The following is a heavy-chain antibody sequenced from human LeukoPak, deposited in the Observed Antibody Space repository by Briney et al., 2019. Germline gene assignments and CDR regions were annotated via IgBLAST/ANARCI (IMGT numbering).Heavy chain of an antibody. J-gene: IGHJ4*02. D-gene: IGHD3-22*01. Sequence: PGGSLRLSCAASGFTFSSYGMSWVRQAPGKGLEWVSSISSSSSYIYYADSVKGRFTISRDNAKNSLYLQMNSLRAEDTAVYYCARVEDYYDSSGYFGFDYWGQGTLVTVSS. CDR3: ARVEDYYDSSGYFGFDY. CDR2: ISSSSSYI. V-gene: IGHV3-21*01. CDR1: GFTFSSYG.